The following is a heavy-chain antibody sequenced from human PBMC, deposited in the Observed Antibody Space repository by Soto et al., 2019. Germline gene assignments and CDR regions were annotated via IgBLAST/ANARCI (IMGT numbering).Heavy chain of an antibody. D-gene: IGHD3-22*01. V-gene: IGHV3-30-3*01. J-gene: IGHJ4*02. CDR3: ARDLYYYDSSRYSFEVAY. CDR2: TSYDGTTN. CDR1: GFYFSNIA. Sequence: QMQLVESGGGVVQPGRSLRLSCATSGFYFSNIAMHWLRQAPGKGLEWVAVTSYDGTTNYYAESVKGRFTNSRDNSKNTRYLEMSSLGPEDSAMYHGARDLYYYDSSRYSFEVAYWGQGTRVTVSS.